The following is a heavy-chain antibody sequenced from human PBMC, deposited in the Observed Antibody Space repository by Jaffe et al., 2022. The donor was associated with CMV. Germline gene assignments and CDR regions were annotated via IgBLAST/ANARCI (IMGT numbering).Heavy chain of an antibody. V-gene: IGHV3-33*01. Sequence: QVQLVESGGGVVQPGGSLTLSCAASGFTFTNYAMQWVRQAPGRGLEWVALIWYDGTKKYYADSVKGRFSISRDNSKNTLLLQMNTMRAEDTAVYYCARDSYCFKGVCQYFYHGMDVWGQGTTVTVPS. J-gene: IGHJ6*02. CDR1: GFTFTNYA. CDR3: ARDSYCFKGVCQYFYHGMDV. CDR2: IWYDGTKK. D-gene: IGHD2-8*01.